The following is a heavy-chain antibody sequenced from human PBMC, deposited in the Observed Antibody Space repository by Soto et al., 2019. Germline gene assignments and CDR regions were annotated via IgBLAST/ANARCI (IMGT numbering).Heavy chain of an antibody. V-gene: IGHV4-59*01. CDR1: GGSISNYY. Sequence: QVQLQESGPGLVKPSETLSLTCTVSGGSISNYYWSWIRQPPGKGLEWIGYIYSSGSNNYNPSLKSRVTISVDKSNNQFSLKLKSVTAADTAVYYCARDRRVPDLWGRGTLVTVSS. J-gene: IGHJ2*01. CDR2: IYSSGSN. D-gene: IGHD3-10*01. CDR3: ARDRRVPDL.